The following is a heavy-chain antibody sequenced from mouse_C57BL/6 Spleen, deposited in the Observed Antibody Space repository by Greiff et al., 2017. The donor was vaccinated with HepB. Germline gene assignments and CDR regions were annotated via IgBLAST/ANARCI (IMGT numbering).Heavy chain of an antibody. CDR1: GYTFTDYE. CDR3: TRRHYEGYFDY. J-gene: IGHJ2*01. V-gene: IGHV1-15*01. CDR2: IDPETGGT. D-gene: IGHD2-4*01. Sequence: VQLVESGAELVRPGASVTLSCKASGYTFTDYEMHWVKQTPVHGLEWIGAIDPETGGTAYNQKFKGKAILTADKSSSTAYMELRSLTSEDSAVYYCTRRHYEGYFDYWGQGTTLTVSS.